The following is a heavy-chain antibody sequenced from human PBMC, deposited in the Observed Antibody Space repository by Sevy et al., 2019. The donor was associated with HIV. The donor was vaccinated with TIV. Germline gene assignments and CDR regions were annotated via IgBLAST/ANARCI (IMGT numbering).Heavy chain of an antibody. V-gene: IGHV3-30*02. J-gene: IGHJ4*02. D-gene: IGHD4-17*01. CDR1: GFTFSSYG. CDR2: IRFDGSII. Sequence: ARSLRLSCRASGFTFSSYGIHWVRQPAGKGLQWVAYIRFDGSIIWYRDSVKGRFTISRDNSKNTVYLQMNSLTLEDTGVYHCAKSYGDHGDFDYWGQGTLVTVSS. CDR3: AKSYGDHGDFDY.